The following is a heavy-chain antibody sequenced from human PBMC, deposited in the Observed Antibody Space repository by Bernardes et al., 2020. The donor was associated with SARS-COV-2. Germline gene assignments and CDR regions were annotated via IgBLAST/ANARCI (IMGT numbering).Heavy chain of an antibody. CDR2: INPNSGGT. Sequence: ASVKVSCKASGHTLTGYSIHWVRQAPGQGLEWMGWINPNSGGTNYAQKFQGRVTMTGDTSIRTAYMELSSLISDDTAVYYCARGPGWFYFDYWGLGTLVTVSS. J-gene: IGHJ4*02. V-gene: IGHV1-2*02. CDR3: ARGPGWFYFDY. CDR1: GHTLTGYS. D-gene: IGHD2-15*01.